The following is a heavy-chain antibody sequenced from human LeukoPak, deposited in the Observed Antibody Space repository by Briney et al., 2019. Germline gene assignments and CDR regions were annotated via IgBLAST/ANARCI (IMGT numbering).Heavy chain of an antibody. CDR1: GGSISSSSYY. V-gene: IGHV4-39*01. CDR3: ARHAGFWSGYHDY. Sequence: PSETLSLTCTVSGGSISSSSYYWGWIRQPPGKGLEWIGSIYYSGSTYYNPSLKSRVTISVDTSKNQFSLKLSSVTAADTAVYYCARHAGFWSGYHDYWGQGTLVTVSS. D-gene: IGHD3-3*01. J-gene: IGHJ4*02. CDR2: IYYSGST.